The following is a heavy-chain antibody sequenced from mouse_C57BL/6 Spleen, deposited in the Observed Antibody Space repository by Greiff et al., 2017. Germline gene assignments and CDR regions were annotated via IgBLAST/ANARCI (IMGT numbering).Heavy chain of an antibody. D-gene: IGHD4-1*01. CDR2: IDPSDSYT. CDR1: GYTFTSYW. Sequence: QVQLQPGAELVKPGASVKLSCKASGYTFTSYWMQWVKQRPGQGLEWIGEIDPSDSYTNYNQKFKGKSTLTVDTSSSTAYMQLSSLTSEDSAVYYCARPGTGAMDYWGQGTSVTVSS. CDR3: ARPGTGAMDY. J-gene: IGHJ4*01. V-gene: IGHV1-50*01.